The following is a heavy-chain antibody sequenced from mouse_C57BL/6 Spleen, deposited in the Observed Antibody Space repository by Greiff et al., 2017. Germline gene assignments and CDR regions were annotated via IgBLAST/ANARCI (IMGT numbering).Heavy chain of an antibody. CDR2: IYPYNGVS. CDR3: AKRGDNYGPWYFDV. V-gene: IGHV1-31*01. J-gene: IGHJ1*03. CDR1: GYSFTGYY. D-gene: IGHD1-1*01. Sequence: VQLQQSGPELVKPGASVKISCKASGYSFTGYYMHWVKQSHGNILDWIGYIYPYNGVSSYNQQFKGKATLTVDKSSSTAYMELRSLTSEDSAVYYGAKRGDNYGPWYFDVWGKGTTVTVSS.